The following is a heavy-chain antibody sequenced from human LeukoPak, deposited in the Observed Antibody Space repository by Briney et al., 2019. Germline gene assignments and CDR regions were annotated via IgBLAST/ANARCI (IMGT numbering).Heavy chain of an antibody. CDR2: ISSSSSYI. Sequence: KSGGSLRLSCAASGFTFSSYSMNWVRQAPGKGLEWVSSISSSSSYIYYADSVKGRFTISRDNAKNSLYLQMNSLRAEDTAVYYCARGRYCSGGSCQIDPWGQGTLVTVSS. CDR3: ARGRYCSGGSCQIDP. CDR1: GFTFSSYS. V-gene: IGHV3-21*01. J-gene: IGHJ5*02. D-gene: IGHD2-15*01.